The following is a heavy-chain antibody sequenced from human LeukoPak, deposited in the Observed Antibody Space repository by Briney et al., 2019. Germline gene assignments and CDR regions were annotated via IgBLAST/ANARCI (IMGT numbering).Heavy chain of an antibody. CDR1: GDSMTNYY. CDR3: ARYRWEQTPAKGWFDS. V-gene: IGHV4-59*10. Sequence: KPSETLSLTCAVSGDSMTNYYWSWIRQPAGQGLEWIGHIYVSGRTNYNPSFKSRVSMSIDTSKKQFSLNLTSVSAADTAVYFCARYRWEQTPAKGWFDSWGQGTLVTVSS. J-gene: IGHJ5*01. D-gene: IGHD1/OR15-1a*01. CDR2: IYVSGRT.